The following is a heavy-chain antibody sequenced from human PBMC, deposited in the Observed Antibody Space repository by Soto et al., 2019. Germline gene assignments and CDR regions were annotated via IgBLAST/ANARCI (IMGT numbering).Heavy chain of an antibody. CDR1: GFTFSSYA. CDR2: ISGSGGST. Sequence: GGSLRLSCAASGFTFSSYAMSWVRQAPGKGLEWVSAISGSGGSTYYADSVKGRFTISRDNSKNTLYLQMNSLRAVVTAVYQCDTDPAYSVFDADAFAIWGLGTLVTVPS. D-gene: IGHD1-26*01. V-gene: IGHV3-23*01. J-gene: IGHJ3*02. CDR3: DTDPAYSVFDADAFAI.